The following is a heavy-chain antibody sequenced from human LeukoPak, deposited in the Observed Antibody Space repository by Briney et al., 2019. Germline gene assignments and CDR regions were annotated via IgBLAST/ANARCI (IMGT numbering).Heavy chain of an antibody. CDR3: TTWRYIAAVGWFDP. CDR1: GFTFSNAW. Sequence: GGSLRLSCAASGFTFSNAWMSWVRQAPGKGLEWVGRIKSKTDGGTTDYAAPVKGRFTISRDDLKNTLYLQMNSLKTEDTAVYYCTTWRYIAAVGWFDPWGQGTLVTVSS. V-gene: IGHV3-15*01. J-gene: IGHJ5*02. CDR2: IKSKTDGGTT. D-gene: IGHD6-6*01.